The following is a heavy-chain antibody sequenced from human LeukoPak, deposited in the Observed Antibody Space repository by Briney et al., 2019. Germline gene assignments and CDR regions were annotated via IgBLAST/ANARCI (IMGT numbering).Heavy chain of an antibody. J-gene: IGHJ4*02. V-gene: IGHV3-66*01. CDR2: IYRGGNT. D-gene: IGHD3-22*01. CDR3: ARDPRDSSGFYTGFDC. Sequence: QSGGSLRLSCAASGFTFSSYAMHWVRQAPGKGLEWVSIIYRGGNTYYADSVKGRFTISRDNSKNTVYLQMNSLRAEDTAVYYCARDPRDSSGFYTGFDCWGQGTLVTVSS. CDR1: GFTFSSYA.